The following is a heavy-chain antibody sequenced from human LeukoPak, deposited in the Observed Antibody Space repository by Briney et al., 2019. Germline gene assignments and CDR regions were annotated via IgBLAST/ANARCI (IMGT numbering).Heavy chain of an antibody. D-gene: IGHD4-23*01. CDR2: INHSGST. V-gene: IGHV4-34*01. Sequence: SETLSFTCAVYGGSFSGYYWSWIRQPPGKGLEWIGEINHSGSTNYNPSLKSRVTISVDTSKNQFSLKLSSVTAADTAVYYCASGWVRTVFDYWGQGTLVTVSS. J-gene: IGHJ4*02. CDR1: GGSFSGYY. CDR3: ASGWVRTVFDY.